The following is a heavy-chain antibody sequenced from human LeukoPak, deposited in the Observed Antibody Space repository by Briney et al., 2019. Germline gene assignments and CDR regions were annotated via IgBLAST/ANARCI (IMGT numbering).Heavy chain of an antibody. J-gene: IGHJ3*02. Sequence: ASVKVSCKASGYTFTNYGISWVRQAPGQGLEWMGWISAYNGDTKYAQKVQGRVTMTRGTSTSTAYMEQRSLISDDTAGYYCARDGHRRYHYDSSGREDAFDIWGQGTMVTVSS. D-gene: IGHD3-22*01. CDR2: ISAYNGDT. V-gene: IGHV1-18*01. CDR3: ARDGHRRYHYDSSGREDAFDI. CDR1: GYTFTNYG.